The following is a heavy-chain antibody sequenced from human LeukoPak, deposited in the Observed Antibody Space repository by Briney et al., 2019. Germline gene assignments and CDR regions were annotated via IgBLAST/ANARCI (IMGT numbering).Heavy chain of an antibody. D-gene: IGHD3-16*01. Sequence: GESLKISCKGSGYTFTTYWIGWVRQMPGKGLEWMGIIYPSDSDTRYSPSFQGQVTISVDKSINTAYLQWSNLRASDTAIYYCARRPYSYGLDVWGQGTTVTVSS. CDR3: ARRPYSYGLDV. CDR2: IYPSDSDT. CDR1: GYTFTTYW. J-gene: IGHJ6*02. V-gene: IGHV5-51*01.